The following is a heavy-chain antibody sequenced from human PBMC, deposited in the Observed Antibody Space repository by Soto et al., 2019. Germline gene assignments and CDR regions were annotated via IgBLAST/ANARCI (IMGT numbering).Heavy chain of an antibody. CDR2: IYYSGST. V-gene: IGHV4-39*01. J-gene: IGHJ4*02. CDR3: ARHPICDSCGSYGSDFDY. CDR1: GGSISSSSYY. Sequence: PSETLSLTCTVSGGSISSSSYYWGWIRQPPGKGLEWIGSIYYSGSTYYNPSLKSRVTISVDTSKNQFSLKLSSVTAADTAVYYCARHPICDSCGSYGSDFDYWGQGTLVTVSS. D-gene: IGHD1-26*01.